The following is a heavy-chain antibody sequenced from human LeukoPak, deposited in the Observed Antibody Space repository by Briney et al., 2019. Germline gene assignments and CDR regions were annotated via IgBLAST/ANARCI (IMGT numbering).Heavy chain of an antibody. CDR2: LSGTGLTT. V-gene: IGHV3-23*01. CDR1: GFTSSTYDFSSYA. D-gene: IGHD6-13*01. CDR3: ARGSKTAGTIYTFDY. Sequence: GGSLRLSCAASGFTSSTYDFSSYAMSSVRQAPGKGLEWVSGLSGTGLTTFYPDSVKGRFTISRDNSKNTLYLQMNSLRADDTAVYYCARGSKTAGTIYTFDYWGQGTLVTVSS. J-gene: IGHJ4*02.